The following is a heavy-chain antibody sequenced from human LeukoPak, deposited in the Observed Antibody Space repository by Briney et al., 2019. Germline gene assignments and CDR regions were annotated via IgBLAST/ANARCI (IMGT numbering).Heavy chain of an antibody. CDR2: ISGSGGST. CDR3: AKVDPYDYGLNWFDP. CDR1: GFTFSSYA. Sequence: GGSLRLSCAASGFTFSSYAMTWVRQAPGEGVERGSAISGSGGSTYYADSVKGRFTISRDNSKNTLYLQMNSLRAEDTAVYYCAKVDPYDYGLNWFDPWGQGTLVTVSS. D-gene: IGHD3-16*01. J-gene: IGHJ5*02. V-gene: IGHV3-23*01.